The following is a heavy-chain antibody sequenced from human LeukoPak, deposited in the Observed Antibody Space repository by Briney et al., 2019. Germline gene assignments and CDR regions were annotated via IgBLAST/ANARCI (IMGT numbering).Heavy chain of an antibody. J-gene: IGHJ4*02. CDR3: ARLYYGSGSYYNLALDY. V-gene: IGHV4-39*01. Sequence: SETLSLTCTVSGGSISSSSYYWGWIRQPPGKGLEWIGSIYYSESTYYNPSLKSRVTISVDTSKNQFSLKLSSVTAADTAVYYCARLYYGSGSYYNLALDYWGQGTLVTVSS. CDR1: GGSISSSSYY. D-gene: IGHD3-10*01. CDR2: IYYSEST.